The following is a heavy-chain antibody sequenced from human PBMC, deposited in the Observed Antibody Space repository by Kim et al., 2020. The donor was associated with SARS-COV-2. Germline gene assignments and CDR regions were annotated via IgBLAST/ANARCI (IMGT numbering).Heavy chain of an antibody. V-gene: IGHV1-69*13. CDR3: AGLWFRELFPGYYYMDV. Sequence: SMKVSCKASGGTFSSYAISWVRQAPGQGLEWMGGIIPIFGTANYAQKFQGRVTITADESTSTAYMELSSLRSEDTAVYYCAGLWFRELFPGYYYMDVWGKGTTVTVSS. CDR2: IIPIFGTA. D-gene: IGHD3-10*01. CDR1: GGTFSSYA. J-gene: IGHJ6*03.